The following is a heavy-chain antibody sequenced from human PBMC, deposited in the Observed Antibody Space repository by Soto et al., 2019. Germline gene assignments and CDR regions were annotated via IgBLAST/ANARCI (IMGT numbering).Heavy chain of an antibody. CDR1: GFTFSSYA. Sequence: QVQLVESGGGVVQPGRSLRLSCAASGFTFSSYAMHWVRQAPGKGLEWVAVISYDGSNKYYADSVKGRFTISRDNSKNTLYLQMNSLRAEDTAVYYCARELSRSWLYYYYYGMDVWGQGTTVTVSS. D-gene: IGHD6-13*01. V-gene: IGHV3-30-3*01. CDR2: ISYDGSNK. CDR3: ARELSRSWLYYYYYGMDV. J-gene: IGHJ6*02.